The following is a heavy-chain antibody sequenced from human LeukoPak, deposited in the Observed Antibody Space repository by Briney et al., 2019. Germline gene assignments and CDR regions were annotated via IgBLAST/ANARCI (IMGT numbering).Heavy chain of an antibody. V-gene: IGHV4-34*01. CDR1: GGSFSGYY. D-gene: IGHD2-15*01. J-gene: IGHJ5*02. CDR2: INHSGST. CDR3: ACETRILFEGPRGNWCEL. Sequence: SETLSLTCAVYGGSFSGYYCSWIRQPPGKGLEWIGEINHSGSTNYNPSLKSRVTISVDTSKNQFSLKLSSVTAADTAVYYCACETRILFEGPRGNWCELWGQGTLVTVSS.